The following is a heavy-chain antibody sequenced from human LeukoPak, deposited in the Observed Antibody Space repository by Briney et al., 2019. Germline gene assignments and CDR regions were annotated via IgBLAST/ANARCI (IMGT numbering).Heavy chain of an antibody. CDR1: GYTFTSYG. J-gene: IGHJ4*02. V-gene: IGHV1-18*01. Sequence: GASVKVSCKASGYTFTSYGISWVRQAPGQGLEWMGWISAYNGNTNYAQKLQGRVTMTEDTSTDTAYMELSSLRSEDTAVYYCATDSGWLRLPTDDYWGQGTLVTVSS. D-gene: IGHD5-12*01. CDR2: ISAYNGNT. CDR3: ATDSGWLRLPTDDY.